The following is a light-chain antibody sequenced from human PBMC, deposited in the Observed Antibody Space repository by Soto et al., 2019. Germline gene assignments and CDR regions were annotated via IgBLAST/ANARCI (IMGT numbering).Light chain of an antibody. CDR3: QQSYSTLFT. Sequence: DIQMTQSPSSLSASVGDRVTITCRASQSISSYLNWYQQKPGKAPKLLIYAASSLQSGVPSRFSGSGSGTDFTLTISSLQPEDCAAYYCQQSYSTLFTFGRGTKVDIK. J-gene: IGKJ3*01. CDR1: QSISSY. CDR2: AAS. V-gene: IGKV1-39*01.